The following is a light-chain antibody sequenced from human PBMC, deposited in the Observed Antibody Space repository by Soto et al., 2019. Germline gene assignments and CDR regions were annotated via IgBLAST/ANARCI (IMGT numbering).Light chain of an antibody. CDR3: QSYDSSLSGNVV. CDR2: GNS. CDR1: SFNIGAGYD. Sequence: QPVLTQPPSVSGAPGQRVTISCTGSSFNIGAGYDVHWYQQLPGTAPKLLIYGNSNRPSGVPDRFSGSKSGTSASLAITGLQAEDEADYYCQSYDSSLSGNVVFGGGTKLTVL. J-gene: IGLJ2*01. V-gene: IGLV1-40*01.